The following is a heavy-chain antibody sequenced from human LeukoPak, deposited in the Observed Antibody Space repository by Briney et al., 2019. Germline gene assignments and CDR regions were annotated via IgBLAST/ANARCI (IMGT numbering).Heavy chain of an antibody. Sequence: QPGRSLRLSCAASGFTFSSYGMHWVRQAPGKGLEWVAVIWYDGSNKYYADSVKGRFTISRDNSKNTLYLQMNSLRAEDTAVYYCARDPNSGWYRRSFDYWGQGTLVTVSS. J-gene: IGHJ4*02. CDR3: ARDPNSGWYRRSFDY. V-gene: IGHV3-33*01. D-gene: IGHD6-19*01. CDR1: GFTFSSYG. CDR2: IWYDGSNK.